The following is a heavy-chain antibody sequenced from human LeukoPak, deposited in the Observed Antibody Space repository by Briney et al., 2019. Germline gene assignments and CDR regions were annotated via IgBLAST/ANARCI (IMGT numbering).Heavy chain of an antibody. D-gene: IGHD6-19*01. J-gene: IGHJ4*02. CDR3: GRLSLDGNPLDY. CDR2: IIPIFGTA. CDR1: GGTFSSYA. V-gene: IGHV1-69*05. Sequence: SVKVSCKASGGTFSSYAISWVRQAPGQGLEWMGRIIPIFGTANYAQKFQGRVTITTDESTSTAYMELSSLRSEDTAVYYCGRLSLDGNPLDYWGQGTLVTVSS.